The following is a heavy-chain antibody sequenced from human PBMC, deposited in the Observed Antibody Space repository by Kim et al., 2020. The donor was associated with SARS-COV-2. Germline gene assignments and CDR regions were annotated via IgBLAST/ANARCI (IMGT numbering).Heavy chain of an antibody. CDR1: GFTFSSYA. CDR3: AKDHTYYYDSSGYLDY. Sequence: GGSLRPSCAASGFTFSSYAMHWVRQAPGKGLEWVAVISYDGSNKYYADSVKGRFTISRDNSKNTLYLQMNSLRAEDTAVYYCAKDHTYYYDSSGYLDYWGQGALVTVSS. V-gene: IGHV3-30*04. D-gene: IGHD3-22*01. J-gene: IGHJ4*02. CDR2: ISYDGSNK.